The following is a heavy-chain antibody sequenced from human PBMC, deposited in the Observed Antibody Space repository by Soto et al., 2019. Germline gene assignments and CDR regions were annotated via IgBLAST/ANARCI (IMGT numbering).Heavy chain of an antibody. CDR1: GGSFSGYY. V-gene: IGHV4-34*01. Sequence: QVQLQQWGAGLLKPSETLSLTCAVYGGSFSGYYWSWIRQPPGKGLEWIGEINHSGSTNYNPSLKSRVPLTVDTSENQFSLKLSSVTAADTAVYYCARGMAVAGHYFDSWGRGTLVTVSS. CDR3: ARGMAVAGHYFDS. D-gene: IGHD6-19*01. CDR2: INHSGST. J-gene: IGHJ4*02.